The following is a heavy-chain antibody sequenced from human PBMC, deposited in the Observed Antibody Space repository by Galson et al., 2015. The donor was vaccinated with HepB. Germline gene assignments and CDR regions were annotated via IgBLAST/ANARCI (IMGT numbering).Heavy chain of an antibody. J-gene: IGHJ4*02. CDR3: ASGNYYYGSGSYYNSPDY. V-gene: IGHV1-69*02. CDR2: IIPILGIA. CDR1: GGTFSSYT. D-gene: IGHD3-10*01. Sequence: SVKVSCKASGGTFSSYTISWVRQAPGQGLEWMGRIIPILGIANYAQKFQGRVTITADKSTSTAYMELSSLRSEDTAVYYCASGNYYYGSGSYYNSPDYWGQGTLVTVSS.